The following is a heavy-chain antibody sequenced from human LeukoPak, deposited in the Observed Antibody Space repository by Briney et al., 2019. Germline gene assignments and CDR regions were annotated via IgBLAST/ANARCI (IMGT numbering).Heavy chain of an antibody. J-gene: IGHJ4*02. V-gene: IGHV4-39*01. D-gene: IGHD4-17*01. CDR2: IYYSGST. Sequence: KPSENLSPNCTVSGGSISSSSYYWGWIRQPPGKGLEWIGSIYYSGSTYYNPSLKSRVTISVDTSKNQFSLKLSSVTAADTAVYYCARHGRDGDYVAYWGQGTLVTVSS. CDR1: GGSISSSSYY. CDR3: ARHGRDGDYVAY.